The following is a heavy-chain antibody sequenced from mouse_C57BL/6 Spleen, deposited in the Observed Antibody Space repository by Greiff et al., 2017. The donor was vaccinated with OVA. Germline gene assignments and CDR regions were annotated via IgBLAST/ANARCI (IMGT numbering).Heavy chain of an antibody. CDR1: GYAFSSSW. Sequence: VQLQQSGPELVKPGASVKISCKASGYAFSSSWMNWVKQRPGKGLEWIGRIYPGDGDTNYNGKFKGKATLTADKSSSTAYMQLSSLTSEDSAVYFCAREGIYYGYGWFAYWGQGTLVTVSA. J-gene: IGHJ3*01. CDR3: AREGIYYGYGWFAY. D-gene: IGHD2-2*01. CDR2: IYPGDGDT. V-gene: IGHV1-82*01.